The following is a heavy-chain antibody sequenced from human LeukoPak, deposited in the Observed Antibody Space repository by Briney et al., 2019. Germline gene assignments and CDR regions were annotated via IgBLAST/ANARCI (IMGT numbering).Heavy chain of an antibody. CDR1: GFTFSSYE. Sequence: GGSLRLSCAASGFTFSSYEMNWVRQAPGKGLEWVSYISSSGSTIYYADSVKGRFTISRDNTKSSLYLQMNSLIAEDTAVDYCAELGITMIGGVWGKGTTVTISS. V-gene: IGHV3-48*03. CDR3: AELGITMIGGV. D-gene: IGHD3-10*02. CDR2: ISSSGSTI. J-gene: IGHJ6*04.